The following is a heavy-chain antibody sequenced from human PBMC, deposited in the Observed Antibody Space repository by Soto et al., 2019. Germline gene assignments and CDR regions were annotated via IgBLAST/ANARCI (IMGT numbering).Heavy chain of an antibody. D-gene: IGHD3-10*01. J-gene: IGHJ4*02. CDR2: VRSKPNSYAT. CDR1: GFTISGSA. CDR3: TSSEPDYYGRNAYLDY. V-gene: IGHV3-73*01. Sequence: EVQLVESGGGLVQPGGSLKLSCAASGFTISGSAMHWVRQASGKGLEWVGRVRSKPNSYATAYAASMKDRFTIARDDSKXXTVLQMKTLKTEDTAMYYCTSSEPDYYGRNAYLDYWGQGALVTVSS.